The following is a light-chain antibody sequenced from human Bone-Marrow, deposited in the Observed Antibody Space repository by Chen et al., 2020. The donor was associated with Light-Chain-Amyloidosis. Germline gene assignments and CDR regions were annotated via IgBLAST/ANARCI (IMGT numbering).Light chain of an antibody. V-gene: IGLV3-25*03. Sequence: SYELTQPPSVSVSPGQTARITCSGDDLPTKYAYWYQQKPGQAPVLVIHRDTERPSGISERFSCSSSGTTATVTISGGQAEDGAGYHCQSAVSSGTYGGEFGGGTKLTVL. J-gene: IGLJ2*01. CDR2: RDT. CDR1: DLPTKY. CDR3: QSAVSSGTYGGE.